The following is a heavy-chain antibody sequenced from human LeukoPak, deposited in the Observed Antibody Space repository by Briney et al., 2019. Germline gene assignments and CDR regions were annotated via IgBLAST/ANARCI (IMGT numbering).Heavy chain of an antibody. J-gene: IGHJ4*02. CDR3: ARDKIVGATHFDY. D-gene: IGHD1-26*01. Sequence: GGSLRLSCAASGFTFSNYWMSWVRQVPGKGPEWVANVKQDGSEIYYVDSVKGRFTISRDNAKNSLYLQMNSLRAEDTAIYYCARDKIVGATHFDYWGRGTLVTVSS. V-gene: IGHV3-7*01. CDR1: GFTFSNYW. CDR2: VKQDGSEI.